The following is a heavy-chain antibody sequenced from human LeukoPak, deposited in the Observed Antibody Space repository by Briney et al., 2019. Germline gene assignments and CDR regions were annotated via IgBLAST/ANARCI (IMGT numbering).Heavy chain of an antibody. Sequence: PGGSLRLSCAASGFTFSSYGMHWVRQAPGKGLEWVAFIRYDGSNKYYADSVKGRFTISRDNSKNTLYLQMNSLRAEDTAVYYCAKDRVLYYYGSGSFWFDPWGQGTLVTVSS. CDR2: IRYDGSNK. CDR1: GFTFSSYG. CDR3: AKDRVLYYYGSGSFWFDP. D-gene: IGHD3-10*01. J-gene: IGHJ5*02. V-gene: IGHV3-30*02.